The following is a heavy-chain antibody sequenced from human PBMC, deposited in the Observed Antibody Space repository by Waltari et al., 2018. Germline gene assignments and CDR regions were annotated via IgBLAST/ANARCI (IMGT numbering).Heavy chain of an antibody. Sequence: EVQLLESGGGLVQPGGSLRLSCAASGFTFSSYAMSWVRQDPGKGLEWVSAISGSGGSTYYADSVKGRFTISRDNSKNTLYLQMNSLRAEDTAVYYCAKGGPIFGVVSDYFDYWGQGTLVTVSS. CDR1: GFTFSSYA. CDR2: ISGSGGST. V-gene: IGHV3-23*01. D-gene: IGHD3-3*01. CDR3: AKGGPIFGVVSDYFDY. J-gene: IGHJ4*02.